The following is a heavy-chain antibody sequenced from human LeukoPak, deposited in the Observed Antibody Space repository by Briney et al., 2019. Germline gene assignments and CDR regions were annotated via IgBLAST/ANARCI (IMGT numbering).Heavy chain of an antibody. CDR3: SAFARGFNRGIPVAGYFNF. V-gene: IGHV1-24*01. Sequence: ASVKVSCKVSGKPLSELAVHWVRQSPTQGLEWMGGFDTEDAETVYTQKVQGRITMTEDKSTDTAYMGLSGLRSEDSAVYFCSAFARGFNRGIPVAGYFNFWGQGTLVTVSS. J-gene: IGHJ4*02. D-gene: IGHD6-19*01. CDR1: GKPLSELA. CDR2: FDTEDAET.